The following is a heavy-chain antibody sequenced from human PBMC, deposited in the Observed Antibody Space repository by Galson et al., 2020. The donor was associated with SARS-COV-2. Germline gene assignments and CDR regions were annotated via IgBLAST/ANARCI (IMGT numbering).Heavy chain of an antibody. V-gene: IGHV1-2*02. CDR1: GYTFTGYY. Sequence: ASVKVSCKASGYTFTGYYMHWVRQAPGQGLEWMGWINPNSGGTNYAQKFQGRVTMTRDTSISTAYMELSRLRSDDTAVYYCARVSDYVWGRNWFDPWGQGTLVTVSS. D-gene: IGHD3-16*01. CDR2: INPNSGGT. CDR3: ARVSDYVWGRNWFDP. J-gene: IGHJ5*02.